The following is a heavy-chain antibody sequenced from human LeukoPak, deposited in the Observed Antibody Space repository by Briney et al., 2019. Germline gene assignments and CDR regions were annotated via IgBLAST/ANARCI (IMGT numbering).Heavy chain of an antibody. CDR1: GFTFSSYW. Sequence: PGGSLRLSCAASGFTFSSYWMSWVRQAPGKGLEWVANIKQDGSEKYYVDSVKGRFTISRDNAKNSLYLQMNSLRAEDTAVYYCARERQYLFGVLAWHYMDVWGKGTTVTVSS. V-gene: IGHV3-7*01. CDR2: IKQDGSEK. J-gene: IGHJ6*03. D-gene: IGHD3-10*02. CDR3: ARERQYLFGVLAWHYMDV.